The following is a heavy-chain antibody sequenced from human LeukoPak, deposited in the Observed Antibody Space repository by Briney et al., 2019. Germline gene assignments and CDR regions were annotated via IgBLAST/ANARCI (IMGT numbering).Heavy chain of an antibody. Sequence: PGGSLRLSCAASGFTFSAYAMSWVRQAPGKGLEWVSGISGRGDNTYYVDSAKGRFTISRDNSKNTLFLQMNSLRAEDTALYYCAKSDEYIDRYYFVSWGQGSLVTVSS. J-gene: IGHJ4*02. D-gene: IGHD1-1*01. CDR3: AKSDEYIDRYYFVS. CDR1: GFTFSAYA. CDR2: ISGRGDNT. V-gene: IGHV3-23*01.